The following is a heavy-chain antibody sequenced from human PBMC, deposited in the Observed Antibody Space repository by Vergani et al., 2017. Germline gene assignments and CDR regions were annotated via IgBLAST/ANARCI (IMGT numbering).Heavy chain of an antibody. CDR1: GFTFSSYA. J-gene: IGHJ4*02. CDR2: ISGSGGST. CDR3: ARAPTIFGVVSYFDY. V-gene: IGHV3-23*01. Sequence: EVQLLESGGGLVQPGGSLRLSCAASGFTFSSYAMSWVRQAPGKGLEWVSAISGSGGSTYYADSVKGRFTISRDNSKNTLYLQMNSLSAEDSAVYYCARAPTIFGVVSYFDYWGQGTLVTVSS. D-gene: IGHD3-3*01.